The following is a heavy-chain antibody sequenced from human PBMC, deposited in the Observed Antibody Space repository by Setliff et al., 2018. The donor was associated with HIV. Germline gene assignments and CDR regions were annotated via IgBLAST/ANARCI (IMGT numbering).Heavy chain of an antibody. CDR1: GGSISSSSYY. V-gene: IGHV4-39*07. Sequence: SLTCTVSGGSISSSSYYWGWIRQPPGKGLEWIGSIYYSGSTYYNPSLKSRVTISVDTSKNQLSLKLSSVTAADTAVYYCAREVEGAPFSWDDYWGQGTLVTVSS. J-gene: IGHJ4*02. CDR2: IYYSGST. D-gene: IGHD1-26*01. CDR3: AREVEGAPFSWDDY.